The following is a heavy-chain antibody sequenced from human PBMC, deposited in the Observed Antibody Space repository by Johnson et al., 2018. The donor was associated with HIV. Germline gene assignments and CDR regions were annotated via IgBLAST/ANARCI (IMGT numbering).Heavy chain of an antibody. CDR1: GFIFRNYA. J-gene: IGHJ3*02. V-gene: IGHV3-NL1*01. CDR2: IYSGGST. D-gene: IGHD5-12*01. Sequence: QVQLVESGGGVVQPGRSLRLSCVASGFIFRNYAIHWVRQAPGKGLEWVSVIYSGGSTYYADSVKGRFTISRDNSKNTLYLQMNSLRAEDTAVYYCAGLPDAFDIWGQGTMVTVSS. CDR3: AGLPDAFDI.